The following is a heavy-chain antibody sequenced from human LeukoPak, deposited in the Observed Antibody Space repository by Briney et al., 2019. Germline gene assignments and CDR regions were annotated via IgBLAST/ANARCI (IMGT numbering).Heavy chain of an antibody. V-gene: IGHV3-15*01. J-gene: IGHJ4*02. CDR1: GFTLKNAW. D-gene: IGHD6-19*01. CDR2: IRSKTDGGTT. Sequence: PGGSLRLSCVASGFTLKNAWMSWVRQAPGRGLEWVGRIRSKTDGGTTDYAAPVKGRFTISRDDSKNTLYLQMNSLKTEDTAVYFCATGTEQQWLSLDYWGQGTLVTVSS. CDR3: ATGTEQQWLSLDY.